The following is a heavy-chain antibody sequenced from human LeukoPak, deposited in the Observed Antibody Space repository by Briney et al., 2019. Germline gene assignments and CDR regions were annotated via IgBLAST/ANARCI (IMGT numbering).Heavy chain of an antibody. CDR2: SSAYNGNA. CDR1: GYTFAKYG. Sequence: ASVKVSCKASGYTFAKYGISWVRQAPGQGLEWMGWSSAYNGNANYARKLQGRVTITTDESASTAYMELSSLRSEDTAVYYCARGGGSIAAAGIYYYYMDVWGKGTTVTVSS. J-gene: IGHJ6*03. CDR3: ARGGGSIAAAGIYYYYMDV. V-gene: IGHV1-18*01. D-gene: IGHD6-13*01.